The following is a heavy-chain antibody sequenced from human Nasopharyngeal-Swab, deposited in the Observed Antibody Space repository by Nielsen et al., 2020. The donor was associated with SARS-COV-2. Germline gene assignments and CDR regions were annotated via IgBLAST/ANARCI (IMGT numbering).Heavy chain of an antibody. V-gene: IGHV4-4*02. Sequence: GSLRLSCAVSGGSISSSNWWSWVRQPPGKGLEWIGEIYHSGSTNYNPSLKSRVTISVDKSKNQLSLKLSSVTAADTAVYYCARDPRLVTMVRGAYYYYYGMDVWGQGTTVTVSS. J-gene: IGHJ6*02. CDR2: IYHSGST. CDR1: GGSISSSNW. CDR3: ARDPRLVTMVRGAYYYYYGMDV. D-gene: IGHD3-10*01.